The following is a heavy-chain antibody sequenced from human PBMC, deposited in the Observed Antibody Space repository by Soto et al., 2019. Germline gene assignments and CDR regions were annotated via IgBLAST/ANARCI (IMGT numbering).Heavy chain of an antibody. CDR1: GFTFSSYA. Sequence: GGSLRLSCAASGFTFSSYAMSWVRQAPGKGLEWVSAISGSGGSTYYADSVKGRFTISRDNSKNTLYLQMNSLRAEDTAVYYCARSLGYCSGGSCPSDAFDIWGQGTMVTVSS. CDR2: ISGSGGST. J-gene: IGHJ3*02. D-gene: IGHD2-15*01. V-gene: IGHV3-23*01. CDR3: ARSLGYCSGGSCPSDAFDI.